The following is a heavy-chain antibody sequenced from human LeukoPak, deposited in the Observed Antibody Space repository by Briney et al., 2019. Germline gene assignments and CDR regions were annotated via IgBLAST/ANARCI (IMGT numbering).Heavy chain of an antibody. CDR1: GFTFGDYA. Sequence: GRSLRLSCTASGFTFGDYAMSWLRQAPGKGLEWVGFIRSKAYGGTTEYAASVKGRFTISRDDSKSIAYLQMNSLKTEDTAVYYCTRAYTQLGFDPWGQGTLVTVSS. D-gene: IGHD2-2*01. V-gene: IGHV3-49*03. CDR3: TRAYTQLGFDP. CDR2: IRSKAYGGTT. J-gene: IGHJ5*02.